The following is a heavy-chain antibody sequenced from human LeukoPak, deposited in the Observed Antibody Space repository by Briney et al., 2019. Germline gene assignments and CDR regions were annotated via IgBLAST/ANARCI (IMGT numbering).Heavy chain of an antibody. CDR1: GFTFSHYD. V-gene: IGHV3-13*01. Sequence: GGSLRLFCAASGFTFSHYDMQWVRRGTGKGLEWVSSFCTAGDKHYPGSVKGRFTIPRENAKNSLYLQMNNLRVGDTALYFWGRGFRYCSSNSCYTKDAFDIWGQGTMVTISS. J-gene: IGHJ3*02. CDR3: GRGFRYCSSNSCYTKDAFDI. CDR2: FCTAGDK. D-gene: IGHD2-2*02.